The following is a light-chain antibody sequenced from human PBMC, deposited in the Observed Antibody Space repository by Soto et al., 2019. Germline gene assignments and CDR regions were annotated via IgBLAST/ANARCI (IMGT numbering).Light chain of an antibody. CDR2: AAS. CDR3: QQGYRSPPT. V-gene: IGKV1-39*01. J-gene: IGKJ1*01. CDR1: QSINSN. Sequence: DIQMTQSPSSVSASVGDRVTITCRASQSINSNLNWYQQRPGKVPKLLIYAASSLQSGVPSRFSGSGSGTDFTLTITSLQPEDFTTYYCQQGYRSPPTFGQGTKWISN.